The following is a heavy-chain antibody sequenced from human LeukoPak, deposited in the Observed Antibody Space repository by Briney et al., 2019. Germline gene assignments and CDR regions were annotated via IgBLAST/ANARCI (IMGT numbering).Heavy chain of an antibody. J-gene: IGHJ4*02. V-gene: IGHV3-21*01. CDR1: GYPFSGYS. D-gene: IGHD6-6*01. Sequence: GGSLRLSCAGSGYPFSGYSMNWVRQTPGKGLEWVSSMSILSGITYYAESVKGRFTVSRDNAKNLLHLQMNSLRVEDTAIYYCAREFEYSTSGAGYWGQGTLVTVSS. CDR2: MSILSGIT. CDR3: AREFEYSTSGAGY.